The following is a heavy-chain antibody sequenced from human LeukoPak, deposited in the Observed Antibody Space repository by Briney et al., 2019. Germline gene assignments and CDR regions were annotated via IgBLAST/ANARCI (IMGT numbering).Heavy chain of an antibody. D-gene: IGHD4-23*01. CDR2: IYSGGNT. CDR1: GFTVSTNY. CDR3: ARDSGTTVGYFDY. J-gene: IGHJ4*02. V-gene: IGHV3-66*01. Sequence: GGSLRLSCAASGFTVSTNYMSWVRQAPGRGLEWVSVIYSGGNTYYADSVKGRFTISRDNSKNTLYLQMNSLRAEDTAVYYCARDSGTTVGYFDYWGQGTLVAVSS.